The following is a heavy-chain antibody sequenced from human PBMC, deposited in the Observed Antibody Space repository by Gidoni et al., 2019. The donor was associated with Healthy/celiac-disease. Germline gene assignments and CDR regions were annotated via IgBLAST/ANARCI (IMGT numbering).Heavy chain of an antibody. CDR1: GGTVSSES. D-gene: IGHD3-22*01. J-gene: IGHJ4*02. CDR3: ASGGYYYDSSGYYRIDY. Sequence: EVQLGESGGGGVQPGGSLRVACAAEGGTVSSESMNWGRQAPGKGLEWVSYISSSSSTIYYADSVTGRFTISRANATNSLYLPMNSLVDEDTAVYYCASGGYYYDSSGYYRIDYWGQGPLVTVSS. V-gene: IGHV3-48*02. CDR2: ISSSSSTI.